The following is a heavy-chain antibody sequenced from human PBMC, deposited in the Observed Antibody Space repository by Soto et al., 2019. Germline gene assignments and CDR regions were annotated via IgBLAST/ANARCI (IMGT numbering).Heavy chain of an antibody. CDR3: AKAPIQLWLRGRPFDY. CDR1: GFTFSSYA. J-gene: IGHJ4*02. D-gene: IGHD5-18*01. V-gene: IGHV3-23*01. Sequence: PGGSLRLSCAASGFTFSSYAMSWVRQAPGKGLEWVSAISGSGGSTYYADSVKGRFTISRDNSKNTLYLQMNSLRAEDTAVYYCAKAPIQLWLRGRPFDYWGQGTLVTVSS. CDR2: ISGSGGST.